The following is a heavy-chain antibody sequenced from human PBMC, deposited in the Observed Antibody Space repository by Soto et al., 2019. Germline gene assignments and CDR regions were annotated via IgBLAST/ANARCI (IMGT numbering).Heavy chain of an antibody. V-gene: IGHV3-30*18. CDR3: AKWAVGFDY. CDR1: GFTLSRCG. CDR2: ISYDGSNK. J-gene: IGHJ4*02. Sequence: SLRLSCAASGFTLSRCGMHWVRQAPGKGLEWVAVISYDGSNKYYADSVKGRFTISRDNSKNTLYLQMNSLRADDTAVYYCAKWAVGFDYWGQGTLVSVSS.